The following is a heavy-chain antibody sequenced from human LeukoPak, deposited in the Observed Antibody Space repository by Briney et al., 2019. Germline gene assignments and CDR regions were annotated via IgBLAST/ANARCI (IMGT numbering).Heavy chain of an antibody. CDR2: IWYDGSNK. V-gene: IGHV3-33*06. D-gene: IGHD6-13*01. CDR3: AKPTAAGAVLLNFQH. Sequence: GRSLRLSCAASGFTFSSYGMHWVRQAPGKGPEWVAVIWYDGSNKYYADSVKGRFSISRDNSKNMLYLQMNSLRAEDTAVYYCAKPTAAGAVLLNFQHWGQGTLVTVSS. J-gene: IGHJ1*01. CDR1: GFTFSSYG.